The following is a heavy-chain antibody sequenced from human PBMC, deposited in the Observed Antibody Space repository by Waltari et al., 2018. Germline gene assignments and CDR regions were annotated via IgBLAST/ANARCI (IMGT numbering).Heavy chain of an antibody. V-gene: IGHV1-8*01. D-gene: IGHD2-2*02. J-gene: IGHJ5*02. CDR3: ARVDGYCSSTSCYSWFDP. Sequence: QVQLVQSGAEVKKPGASVKVSCKASGYTFTSYDINWVRPATGHGLEWMGWMNPNSGNTGYAQKFQGRVTMTRNTSISTAYMELSSLRSEDTAVYYCARVDGYCSSTSCYSWFDPWGQGTLVTVSS. CDR1: GYTFTSYD. CDR2: MNPNSGNT.